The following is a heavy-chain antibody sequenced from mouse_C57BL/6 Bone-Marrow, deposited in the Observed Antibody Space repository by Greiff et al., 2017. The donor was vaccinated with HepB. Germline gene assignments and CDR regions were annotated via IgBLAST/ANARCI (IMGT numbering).Heavy chain of an antibody. CDR1: GFSLTSYG. Sequence: VKLMESGPGLVAPSQSLSITCTVSGFSLTSYGVHWVRQPPGKGLEWLVVIWSDGSTTYNSALKSRLSISKDNSKSQVFLKMNSLQTDDTAMYYCARHGNGSSYDYYAMDYWGQGTSVTVSS. CDR3: ARHGNGSSYDYYAMDY. V-gene: IGHV2-6-1*01. D-gene: IGHD1-1*01. J-gene: IGHJ4*01. CDR2: IWSDGST.